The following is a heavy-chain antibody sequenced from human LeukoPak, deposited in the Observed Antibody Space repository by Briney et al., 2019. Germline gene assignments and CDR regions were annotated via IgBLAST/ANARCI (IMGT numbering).Heavy chain of an antibody. CDR3: ARVGISYYYGMDV. V-gene: IGHV3-53*04. CDR1: GFTVSSNY. D-gene: IGHD1-26*01. CDR2: IYSGGST. Sequence: GGSLRLSCAASGFTVSSNYMSWVRRAPGKGLEWVSVIYSGGSTYYADSVKGRFTISRHNSKNTLYLQKNSLRAEDTAVYYCARVGISYYYGMDVWGQGTTVTVSS. J-gene: IGHJ6*02.